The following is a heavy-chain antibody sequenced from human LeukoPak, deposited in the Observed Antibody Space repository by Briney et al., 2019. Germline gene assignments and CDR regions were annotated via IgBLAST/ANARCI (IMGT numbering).Heavy chain of an antibody. Sequence: SETLSRNCAVSDASIRNAGYMWQWIRQAPGWGLEWIGYFYQGWSTYYDPFLRSRDTFSVDAYKKQFSLKLTSITAADTAVYYCARGVRHKTGTYANYWGQGALVTVST. CDR2: FYQGWST. CDR1: DASIRNAGYM. D-gene: IGHD1-7*01. CDR3: ARGVRHKTGTYANY. J-gene: IGHJ4*02. V-gene: IGHV4-30-2*01.